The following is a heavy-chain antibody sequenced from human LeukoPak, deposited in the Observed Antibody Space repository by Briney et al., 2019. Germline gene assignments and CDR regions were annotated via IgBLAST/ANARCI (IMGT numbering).Heavy chain of an antibody. D-gene: IGHD5-12*01. Sequence: SETLSLTCTVSGGSISSYYWSWIRQPPGKGLERIGYNYYSGSTYYNPSLKSRVTISVDTSKNQFSLKLSSVTAADTAVYYCARRGHIVANYYFDYWGQGTLVTASS. CDR3: ARRGHIVANYYFDY. J-gene: IGHJ4*02. V-gene: IGHV4-59*06. CDR2: NYYSGST. CDR1: GGSISSYY.